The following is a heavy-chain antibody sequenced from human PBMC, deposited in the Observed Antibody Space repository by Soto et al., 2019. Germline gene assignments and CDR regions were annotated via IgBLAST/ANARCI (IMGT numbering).Heavy chain of an antibody. D-gene: IGHD6-19*01. Sequence: DVQLLESGGGLVQPGGSLTLSCAASGFTFSNFWMTWVRQAPGKGLEWVANINQDESEKYYVDSVKGRLTISRDNAKNSLYLQMNSLRAEDTATYYCARVCGLLVTGTADYWGRGTLVTVSS. J-gene: IGHJ4*02. CDR2: INQDESEK. V-gene: IGHV3-7*03. CDR3: ARVCGLLVTGTADY. CDR1: GFTFSNFW.